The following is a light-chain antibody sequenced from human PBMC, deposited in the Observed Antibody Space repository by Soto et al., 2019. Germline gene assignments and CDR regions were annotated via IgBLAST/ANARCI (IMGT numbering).Light chain of an antibody. Sequence: QSALTQPASVSGSPGQSITISCTGTSNDVGAYKYVSWYQQQPDKAPKLLIYGNSNRPSGVPDRFSGSKSGTSASLAITGLQAEDEADYYCQSYDSSLSGVVFGGGTKLTVL. CDR3: QSYDSSLSGVV. CDR2: GNS. V-gene: IGLV2-14*01. CDR1: SNDVGAYKY. J-gene: IGLJ2*01.